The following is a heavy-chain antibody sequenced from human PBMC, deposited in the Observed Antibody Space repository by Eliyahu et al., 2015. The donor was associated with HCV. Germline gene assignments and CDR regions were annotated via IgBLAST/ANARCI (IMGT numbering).Heavy chain of an antibody. CDR2: IYYSGST. Sequence: QLQLQESGPGLVKPSETLSLTCTVSGGSISSSSYYWGWIRQPPGKGLEWIGSIYYSGSTYYNPSLKSRVTISVDTSKNQFSLKLSSVTAADTAVYYCARQHAAGMINWFDPWGQGTLVTVSS. D-gene: IGHD6-13*01. V-gene: IGHV4-39*01. J-gene: IGHJ5*02. CDR1: GGSISSSSYY. CDR3: ARQHAAGMINWFDP.